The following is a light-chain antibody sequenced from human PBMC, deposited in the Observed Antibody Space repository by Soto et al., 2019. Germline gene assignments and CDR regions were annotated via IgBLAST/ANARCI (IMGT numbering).Light chain of an antibody. CDR2: DVS. CDR1: SSDVGGYNY. V-gene: IGLV2-14*01. J-gene: IGLJ1*01. Sequence: QSALTQPASVSGSPGQSITISCTGTSSDVGGYNYVSWYQQHPGKAPKLMIYDVSNRPSGVSNRFSGSKSGNTASLTISGLQAEDDADYYCSSYTSSSTLHVFGTGPKLTVL. CDR3: SSYTSSSTLHV.